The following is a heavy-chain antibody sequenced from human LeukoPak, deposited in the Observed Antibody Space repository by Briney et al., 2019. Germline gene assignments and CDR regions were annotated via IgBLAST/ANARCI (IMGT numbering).Heavy chain of an antibody. Sequence: GASVKVSCKASGYTFTSCGISWVRQAPGQGLEWMGWISAYNGNTNYAQKLQGRVTMTTDTSTSTAYMELRSLRSDDTAVYYCARDRGYSSGWWSWFDPWGQGTLVTVSS. J-gene: IGHJ5*02. V-gene: IGHV1-18*04. CDR3: ARDRGYSSGWWSWFDP. CDR1: GYTFTSCG. CDR2: ISAYNGNT. D-gene: IGHD6-19*01.